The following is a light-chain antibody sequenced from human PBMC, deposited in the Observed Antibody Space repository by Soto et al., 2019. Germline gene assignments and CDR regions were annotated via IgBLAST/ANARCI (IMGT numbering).Light chain of an antibody. V-gene: IGLV2-11*01. CDR2: DVN. CDR1: SSDVGAYNY. J-gene: IGLJ1*01. Sequence: QSALTQPRSVSGSPGQSVTISCTGTSSDVGAYNYVSWYQQHPDKAPKFMIYDVNKRPSGVPDRFSGSKSGNTASLTISGLQAEDEADYYCCSYAGTPYVFGTGTNVNVL. CDR3: CSYAGTPYV.